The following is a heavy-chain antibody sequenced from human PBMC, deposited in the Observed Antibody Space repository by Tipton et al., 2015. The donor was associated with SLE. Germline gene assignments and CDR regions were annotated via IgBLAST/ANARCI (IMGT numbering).Heavy chain of an antibody. CDR3: TRALECPITGYNFDY. D-gene: IGHD3-3*01. J-gene: IGHJ4*02. V-gene: IGHV4-39*07. Sequence: TLSLTCTVSGGSISRSNYYWGWIRQPPGKGLEWIGRIFYSGSTYYNPSLKSRVTISVDTSKNQFSLKLNSVTAADAAVYYCTRALECPITGYNFDYWGQGTLVTVSS. CDR2: IFYSGST. CDR1: GGSISRSNYY.